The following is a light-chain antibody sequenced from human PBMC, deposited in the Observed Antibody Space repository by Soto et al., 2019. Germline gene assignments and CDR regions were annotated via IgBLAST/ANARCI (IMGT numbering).Light chain of an antibody. CDR1: QSISTW. CDR2: KAS. V-gene: IGKV1-5*03. CDR3: QQYDSYPYT. Sequence: EIQMTQSPSTLAASVGDRVTITCRASQSISTWLAWYQQKPGKAPKVLIYKASSLESGVPPRFSGGGSGTEFTLTISSLQPGDFATYYCQQYDSYPYTFGQGTKLEI. J-gene: IGKJ2*01.